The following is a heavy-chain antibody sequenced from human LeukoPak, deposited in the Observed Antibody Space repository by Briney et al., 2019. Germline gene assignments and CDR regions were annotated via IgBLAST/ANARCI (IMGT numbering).Heavy chain of an antibody. CDR3: ASSTQISKYADY. CDR2: INSDGSIT. J-gene: IGHJ4*02. Sequence: GGSLRLSCAASRFTFSSYWMHWVRQAPGKGLVWVSRINSDGSITTYADSVRGRFTISRDNAKSTLYLQMNSLRAEDTAVYYCASSTQISKYADYWGQGALVTVSS. V-gene: IGHV3-74*01. D-gene: IGHD2-2*01. CDR1: RFTFSSYW.